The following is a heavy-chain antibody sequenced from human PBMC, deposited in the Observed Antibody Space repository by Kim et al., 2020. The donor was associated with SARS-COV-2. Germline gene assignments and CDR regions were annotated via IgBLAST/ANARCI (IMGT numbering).Heavy chain of an antibody. V-gene: IGHV4-61*01. Sequence: SETLSLTCTVSGGSVSSGSYYWSWIRQPPGKGLEWIGHIYYSGSTNYNPSLKSRVTISVDTSKNQFSLKLSSVTAADTAVYYCARGGGNYYDSSGYYYFDFDYWGQGTLVTVSS. CDR1: GGSVSSGSYY. J-gene: IGHJ4*02. CDR2: IYYSGST. D-gene: IGHD3-22*01. CDR3: ARGGGNYYDSSGYYYFDFDY.